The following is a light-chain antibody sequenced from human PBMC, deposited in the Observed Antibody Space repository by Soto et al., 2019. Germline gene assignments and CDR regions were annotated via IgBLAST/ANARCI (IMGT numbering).Light chain of an antibody. V-gene: IGLV1-40*01. CDR3: QSYDSSLGGSGV. Sequence: QSVLTQPPSASGTPGQRVTISCSGSRSNIGAGYDVHWYQHLPGTAPKLLIYGNNNRPSGVPDRFSGSRSGTSASLAITGLLPEDEADYYCQSYDSSLGGSGVFGTGTKLTVL. CDR2: GNN. J-gene: IGLJ1*01. CDR1: RSNIGAGYD.